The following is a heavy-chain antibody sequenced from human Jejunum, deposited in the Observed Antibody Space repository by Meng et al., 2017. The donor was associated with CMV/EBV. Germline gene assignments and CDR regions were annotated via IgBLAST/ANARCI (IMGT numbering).Heavy chain of an antibody. J-gene: IGHJ4*02. CDR3: ARVEVGITSGDY. D-gene: IGHD1-26*01. V-gene: IGHV1-18*01. Sequence: GQSGGEGKEPGASLKVSCKASGYTFTHYGITWVRQAPGEGLGWMGWISAYNGNTNYAQTLQGRVTMTTDTSTSTAYMELRSLRSDDTAVYYCARVEVGITSGDYWGQGTLVTVSS. CDR2: ISAYNGNT. CDR1: GYTFTHYG.